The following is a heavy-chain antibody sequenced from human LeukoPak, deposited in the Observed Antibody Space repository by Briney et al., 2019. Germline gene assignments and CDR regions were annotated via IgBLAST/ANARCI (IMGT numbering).Heavy chain of an antibody. Sequence: GGSLRLSCAASGFTFSDHSMNWVRQAPGKGLEWISYIGIDSGNTNYADSVKGRFTISGDKAKNSLYLQMNSPRVEDTAVYYCARDYKYAFDNWGQGTLVTVSS. J-gene: IGHJ4*02. V-gene: IGHV3-48*01. CDR1: GFTFSDHS. CDR3: ARDYKYAFDN. CDR2: IGIDSGNT. D-gene: IGHD5-24*01.